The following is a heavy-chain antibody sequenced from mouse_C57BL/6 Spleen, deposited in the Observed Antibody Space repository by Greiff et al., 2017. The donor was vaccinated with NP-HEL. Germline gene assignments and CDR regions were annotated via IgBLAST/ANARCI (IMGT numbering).Heavy chain of an antibody. Sequence: QVQLQQSGAELMKPGASVKLSCKATGYTFTGYWIEWVKQRPGHGLEWIGEILPGSGSTNSNEKFKGKATFTADTSSNTAYMQLSSLTTEDSASYYGARKKTQATFAYWGQGTLVTVSA. J-gene: IGHJ3*01. D-gene: IGHD3-2*02. CDR2: ILPGSGST. CDR3: ARKKTQATFAY. CDR1: GYTFTGYW. V-gene: IGHV1-9*01.